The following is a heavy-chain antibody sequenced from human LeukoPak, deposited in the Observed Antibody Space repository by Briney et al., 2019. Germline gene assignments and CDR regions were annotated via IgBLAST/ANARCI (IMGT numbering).Heavy chain of an antibody. CDR2: IYYSGST. D-gene: IGHD6-19*01. CDR1: GGSISSYY. V-gene: IGHV4-59*01. J-gene: IGHJ4*02. Sequence: SETLSLTCTVSGGSISSYYWSWIRQPPGKGLEWIGYIYYSGSTNYNPSLKSRVTISVDTSKNQFSLKLSSVTAADTAVYYCARYIPSSGWSPGFDYWGQGTLVTVSS. CDR3: ARYIPSSGWSPGFDY.